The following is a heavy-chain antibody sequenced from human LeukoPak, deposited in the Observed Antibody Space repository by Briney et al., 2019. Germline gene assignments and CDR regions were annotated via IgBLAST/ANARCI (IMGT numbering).Heavy chain of an antibody. CDR1: GGSISSSSYY. J-gene: IGHJ6*02. D-gene: IGHD3-9*01. Sequence: PSETLSLTCTVSGGSISSSSYYWGWIRQPPGKGLEWIGSIYYSGRTYYNPSLKSRVTISVDTSKNQFSLKLSSVTAADTAVYYCARLXXXXXYYDILTGQGGRYYYYYGMDVWGQGTTVTVSS. V-gene: IGHV4-39*01. CDR3: ARLXXXXXYYDILTGQGGRYYYYYGMDV. CDR2: IYYSGRT.